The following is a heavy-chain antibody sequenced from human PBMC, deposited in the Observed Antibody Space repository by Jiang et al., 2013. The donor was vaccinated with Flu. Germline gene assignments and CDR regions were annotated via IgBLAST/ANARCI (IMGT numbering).Heavy chain of an antibody. J-gene: IGHJ4*02. CDR1: GGSFSGYY. CDR3: ARLAYSYGTDY. Sequence: LLKPSETLSLTCAVYGGSFSGYYWSWIRQPPGKGLEWIGEINHSGSTNYNPSLKSRVTISVDTSKNQFSLKLSSVTAADTAVYYCARLAYSYGTDYWGQGTLVTVSS. CDR2: INHSGST. D-gene: IGHD5-18*01. V-gene: IGHV4-34*01.